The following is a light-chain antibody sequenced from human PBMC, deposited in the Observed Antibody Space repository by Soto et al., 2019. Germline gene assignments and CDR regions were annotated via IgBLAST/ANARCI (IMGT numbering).Light chain of an antibody. CDR1: SSDVGGYDH. Sequence: QSVLTQPAPVSGSPGQSITISCTGTSSDVGGYDHVPWYQQYPGKAPKLISYEVTNRPSGVFDRFSGSRSGNTASLTISGLRAEDEADYDCSCSSSSSSLPYVFGTGTKVTV. CDR3: SCSSSSSSLPYV. V-gene: IGLV2-14*01. J-gene: IGLJ1*01. CDR2: EVT.